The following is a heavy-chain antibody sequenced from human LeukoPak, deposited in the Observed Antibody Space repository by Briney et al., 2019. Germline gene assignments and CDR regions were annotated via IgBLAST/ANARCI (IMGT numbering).Heavy chain of an antibody. J-gene: IGHJ4*02. D-gene: IGHD5-24*01. CDR3: ARLDAAAGRYLQFFY. Sequence: PSETLSLTCTVSGGSISNYYWSWIRQSPENGLEWIGYIHDSGSTNYNPSLKSRVTISVDTSKNQFSLKLSSVTAADTAVYYCARLDAAAGRYLQFFYWGQGTLVTVSS. CDR1: GGSISNYY. V-gene: IGHV4-59*08. CDR2: IHDSGST.